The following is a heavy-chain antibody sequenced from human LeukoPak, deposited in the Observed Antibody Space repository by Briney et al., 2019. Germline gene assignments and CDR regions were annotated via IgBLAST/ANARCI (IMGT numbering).Heavy chain of an antibody. D-gene: IGHD3-22*01. Sequence: PSETLSLTCTVSGGSLSSHYWSWIRQPPGKGLEWIGYIYYSGSTNYNPSLKSRVTISVDTSKNQFSLKLSSVTAADTAVYYCAGDTYYYDSSGYYYEGGWFDPWGQGTLVTVSS. CDR3: AGDTYYYDSSGYYYEGGWFDP. V-gene: IGHV4-59*11. CDR2: IYYSGST. CDR1: GGSLSSHY. J-gene: IGHJ5*02.